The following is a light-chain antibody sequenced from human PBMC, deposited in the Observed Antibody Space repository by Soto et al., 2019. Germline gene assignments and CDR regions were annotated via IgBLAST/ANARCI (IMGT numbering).Light chain of an antibody. J-gene: IGKJ5*01. CDR1: RSVDTD. Sequence: EILMTQSPATLSVSPGDSATLSCRASRSVDTDLAWYQQKPGQAPRLLVFATSARATGVPDRFRGSRSGTDFTLTISRLEPEDFAMYYCQQFGGSPVTFGQGTRLEIK. CDR3: QQFGGSPVT. CDR2: ATS. V-gene: IGKV3-20*01.